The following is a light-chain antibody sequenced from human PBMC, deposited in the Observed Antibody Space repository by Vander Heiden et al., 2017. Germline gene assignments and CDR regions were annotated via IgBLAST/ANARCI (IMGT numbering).Light chain of an antibody. Sequence: EFVFTHSPATRSLSPGERATLSCRASQSISSYLAWYQQKPGQAPRLLIYDACNRATGIPARFSASGSETDFTLTISSLEPEDFAVYYCQQGSNRPLAFGGGTMVEIK. J-gene: IGKJ4*01. CDR2: DAC. V-gene: IGKV3-11*01. CDR1: QSISSY. CDR3: QQGSNRPLA.